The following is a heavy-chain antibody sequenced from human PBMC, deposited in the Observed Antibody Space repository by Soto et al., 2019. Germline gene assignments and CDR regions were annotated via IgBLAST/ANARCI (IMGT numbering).Heavy chain of an antibody. CDR3: AISHYDFWSGYYTPHYFDY. V-gene: IGHV4-30-4*01. Sequence: SETLSLTCTVSGGSISSGDYYWSWIRQPPGKGLEWIGYIYYSGSTYYNPSLKSRVTISVDTSKNQFSLKLSSVTAADTAVYYCAISHYDFWSGYYTPHYFDYWGQGTLVTVSS. D-gene: IGHD3-3*01. CDR2: IYYSGST. CDR1: GGSISSGDYY. J-gene: IGHJ4*02.